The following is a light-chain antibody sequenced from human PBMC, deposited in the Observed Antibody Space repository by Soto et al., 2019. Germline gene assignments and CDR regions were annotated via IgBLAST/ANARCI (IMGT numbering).Light chain of an antibody. CDR3: SSYTSSSTLVV. CDR1: SSDVGGYNY. Sequence: QSALTQSASVSGSPGQSITISCTGTSSDVGGYNYVSWYQQHPGKAPKLMIYEVSNRPSGVSNRFSGSKSGNTASLTISGLQAEDEADYYCSSYTSSSTLVVFGTGTKLTVL. CDR2: EVS. J-gene: IGLJ1*01. V-gene: IGLV2-14*01.